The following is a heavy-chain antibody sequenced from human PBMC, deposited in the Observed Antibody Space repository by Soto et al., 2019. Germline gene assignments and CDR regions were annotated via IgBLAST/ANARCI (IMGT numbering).Heavy chain of an antibody. CDR2: IDWDDDK. Sequence: GSGPTLVNPTQTLTLTCTFSGFSLSTSGMCVSWIRQPPGKALEWLARIDWDDDKYYSTSLKTRLTISKDTSKNQVVLTMTNMDPVDTATYYCARVLDAHIVATIYFDYWGQGTLVTVSS. V-gene: IGHV2-70*11. J-gene: IGHJ4*02. D-gene: IGHD5-12*01. CDR1: GFSLSTSGMC. CDR3: ARVLDAHIVATIYFDY.